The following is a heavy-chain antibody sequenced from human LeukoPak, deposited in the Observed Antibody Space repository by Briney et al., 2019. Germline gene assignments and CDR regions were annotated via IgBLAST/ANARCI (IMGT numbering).Heavy chain of an antibody. CDR3: ARDRPLCTNGVCYTRAYDY. V-gene: IGHV3-21*01. J-gene: IGHJ4*02. CDR2: ISSSSSYI. Sequence: GGSLKLSGAASGFTFSSYSMNWLRQAPAKGLQRVSSISSSSSYIYYADSVKGRFTISRDNAKNSLYLQMNSLRAEDTAVYYCARDRPLCTNGVCYTRAYDYWGQGTLVTVSS. D-gene: IGHD2-8*01. CDR1: GFTFSSYS.